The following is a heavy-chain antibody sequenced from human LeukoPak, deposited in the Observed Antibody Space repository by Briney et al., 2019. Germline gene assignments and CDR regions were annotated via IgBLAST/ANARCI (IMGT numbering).Heavy chain of an antibody. CDR2: IKRQSDGATT. J-gene: IGHJ6*04. V-gene: IGHV3-15*01. CDR1: GFSFSNAW. CDR3: TTEYYDSGIDSDV. Sequence: PGGSLRLSCAYSGFSFSNAWTSWVRQVPGTGLEWVGRIKRQSDGATTQYAAPVKDRFTISRDNSKKTLYLQMNNLKTEDTAVYYCTTEYYDSGIDSDVWGKGTTVTVSS. D-gene: IGHD3-22*01.